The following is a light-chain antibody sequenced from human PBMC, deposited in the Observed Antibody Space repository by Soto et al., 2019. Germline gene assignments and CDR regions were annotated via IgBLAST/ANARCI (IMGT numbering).Light chain of an antibody. CDR3: QQRSNRIT. CDR1: QSVAGS. J-gene: IGKJ5*01. CDR2: DIS. Sequence: LGTQSPATLSLSPGERAILSCRASQSVAGSLAWYQQKPGQAPRLLIYDISTRAAAIPARFSGSGSGTDFTLTVSSLEPEDFALYYCQQRSNRITFGQGTRLEIK. V-gene: IGKV3-11*01.